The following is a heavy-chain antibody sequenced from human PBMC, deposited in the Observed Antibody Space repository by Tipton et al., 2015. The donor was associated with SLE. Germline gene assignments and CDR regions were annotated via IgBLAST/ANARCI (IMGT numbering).Heavy chain of an antibody. CDR1: GGSISSYY. J-gene: IGHJ3*02. CDR3: ARGVGTMSNDAFDI. V-gene: IGHV4-4*07. Sequence: TLSLTCTVSGGSISSYYWNWIRQAAGKGLEWIGRVYISGNTNYNPSLKSRTTMSVDTSKNQFSLRLSSVTAADTAVYYCARGVGTMSNDAFDIWGQGTMVTVSS. D-gene: IGHD1-26*01. CDR2: VYISGNT.